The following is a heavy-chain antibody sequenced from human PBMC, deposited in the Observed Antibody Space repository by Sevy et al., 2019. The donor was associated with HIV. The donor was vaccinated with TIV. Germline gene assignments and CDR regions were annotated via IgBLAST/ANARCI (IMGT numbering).Heavy chain of an antibody. CDR3: ARPGPYTSGYPSDY. D-gene: IGHD3-22*01. V-gene: IGHV3-23*01. CDR1: GFTFSTYA. CDR2: ISASGGDT. Sequence: GGSLRLSCAASGFTFSTYAMSWVRQAPGKGLEWVSAISASGGDTYYADSVKGRFTISRDNSKNTLFLQMNSLRAGDTALHYCARPGPYTSGYPSDYWGQGTLVTVSS. J-gene: IGHJ4*02.